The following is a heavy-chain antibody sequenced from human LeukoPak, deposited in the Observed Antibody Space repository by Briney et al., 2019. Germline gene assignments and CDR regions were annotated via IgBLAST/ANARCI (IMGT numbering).Heavy chain of an antibody. J-gene: IGHJ6*02. Sequence: AGGSLRLSCTASGFTFGDYAMSWVRQAPGKGLEWVGFIRSKAYGGTTEYAASVKGRFTISRDDSKSIAYLQMNGLKTEDTAVYYCTRYGDYFGNYYYYGMDVWGQGTTVTVSS. CDR3: TRYGDYFGNYYYYGMDV. D-gene: IGHD4-17*01. V-gene: IGHV3-49*04. CDR1: GFTFGDYA. CDR2: IRSKAYGGTT.